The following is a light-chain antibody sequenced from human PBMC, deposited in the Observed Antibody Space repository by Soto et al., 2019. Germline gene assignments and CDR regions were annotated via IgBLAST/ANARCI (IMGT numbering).Light chain of an antibody. CDR1: QSVSSSY. V-gene: IGKV3-20*01. Sequence: EIVLTQSPGTLSLSPGERATLSCRASQSVSSSYLAWYQQKPGQAPRLLMCGASSRATGIPDRFSGSGSGTDFTLTISRLEPEDFAVYYCQHYGSSPFTFGQGTKLEIK. J-gene: IGKJ2*01. CDR2: GAS. CDR3: QHYGSSPFT.